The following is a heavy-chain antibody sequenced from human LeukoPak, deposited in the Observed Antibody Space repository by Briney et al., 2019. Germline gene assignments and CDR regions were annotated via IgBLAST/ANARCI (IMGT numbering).Heavy chain of an antibody. Sequence: GGSLRLSCAASGFTFTSYSMNWVRQAPGKGLEWVSAISGSGGSTYYADSVKGRFTISRDNSKNTLYLQMNSLRAEDTAVYYCAKGGGYYVHWGQGTLVTVSS. J-gene: IGHJ4*02. CDR1: GFTFTSYS. V-gene: IGHV3-23*01. CDR3: AKGGGYYVH. CDR2: ISGSGGST. D-gene: IGHD3-10*02.